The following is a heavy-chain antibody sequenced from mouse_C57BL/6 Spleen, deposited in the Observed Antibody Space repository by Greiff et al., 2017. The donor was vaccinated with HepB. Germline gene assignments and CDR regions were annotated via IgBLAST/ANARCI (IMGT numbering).Heavy chain of an antibody. J-gene: IGHJ4*01. V-gene: IGHV7-3*01. CDR3: ARGGDDAMDY. CDR1: GFTFTDYY. CDR2: IRNKANGYTT. Sequence: EVQLVESGGGLVQPGGSLRLSCAASGFTFTDYYMSWVRQPPGKALEWLGFIRNKANGYTTEYSASVKGRFTISRDNSQSILYLQMNALRAEDSATYYCARGGDDAMDYWGQGTSVTVSS. D-gene: IGHD3-3*01.